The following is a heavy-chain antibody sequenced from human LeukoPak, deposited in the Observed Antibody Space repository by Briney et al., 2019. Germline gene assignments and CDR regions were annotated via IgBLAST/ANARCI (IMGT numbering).Heavy chain of an antibody. CDR3: ARRLTQYDCFDP. CDR1: GDSVSSNNAA. Sequence: SQTLSLTCAILGDSVSSNNAAWNWIRQSPSRGLEWLGRTYYRSTWYNDYAVSVRGRITVNPDTSKNQFSLHLNSVTPEDTAVYYCARRLTQYDCFDPWGQGILVTVSS. D-gene: IGHD2-2*01. J-gene: IGHJ5*02. CDR2: TYYRSTWYN. V-gene: IGHV6-1*01.